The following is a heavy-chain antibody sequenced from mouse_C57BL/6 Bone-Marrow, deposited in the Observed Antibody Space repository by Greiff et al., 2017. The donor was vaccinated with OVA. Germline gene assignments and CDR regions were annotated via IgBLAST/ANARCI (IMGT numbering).Heavy chain of an antibody. CDR2: IDPANGNT. D-gene: IGHD1-1*01. Sequence: EVQLQQSVAELVRPGASVKLSCTASGFNIKNTYMHWVKQRPEQGLEWIGRIDPANGNTKYAPKFQGKATITADTSSNTAYLQLSSLTSEDTAIYYCARGFYYGSSYGGYYAMDYWGQGTSVTVSS. CDR3: ARGFYYGSSYGGYYAMDY. J-gene: IGHJ4*01. V-gene: IGHV14-3*01. CDR1: GFNIKNTY.